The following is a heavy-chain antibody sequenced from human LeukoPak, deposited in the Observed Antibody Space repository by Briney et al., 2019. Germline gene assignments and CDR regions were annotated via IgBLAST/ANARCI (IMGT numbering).Heavy chain of an antibody. Sequence: ASVKVSCKASGYTFTGYYMHWVRQAPGQGLEWMGWINPNSGGTNYAQKFQGRVTMTTDTSTSTAYMELRSLRSDDTAVYYCARWAQPYHYYYMDVWGKGTTVTISS. CDR2: INPNSGGT. J-gene: IGHJ6*03. V-gene: IGHV1-2*02. CDR1: GYTFTGYY. CDR3: ARWAQPYHYYYMDV.